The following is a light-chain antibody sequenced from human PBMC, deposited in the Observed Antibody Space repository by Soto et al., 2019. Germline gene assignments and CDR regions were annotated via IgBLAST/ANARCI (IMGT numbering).Light chain of an antibody. CDR1: QSVSSN. CDR3: QQYNNWPPLS. CDR2: GAS. J-gene: IGKJ5*01. V-gene: IGKV3-15*01. Sequence: EIVLTQAPGTLYFSPGQRATLSCXXSQSVSSNLAWYQQKPGQAPRLLIYGASTRATGIPARFSGSGSGTEFTLTISSLQSEDFAVYYCQQYNNWPPLSFGQGTRLEIK.